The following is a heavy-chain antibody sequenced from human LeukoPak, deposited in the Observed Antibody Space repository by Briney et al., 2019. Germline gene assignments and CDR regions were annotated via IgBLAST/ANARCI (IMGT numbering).Heavy chain of an antibody. V-gene: IGHV3-53*01. CDR2: IYSGGST. CDR3: TRDLPERY. Sequence: PGRSLRLSCAASGFTFSSYGMHWVRQAPGKGLEWVSVIYSGGSTYYADSVKGRFTISRDNSKNTLYLQMNSLRVEDTAVYYCTRDLPERYWGQGTLVTVSS. J-gene: IGHJ4*02. CDR1: GFTFSSYG.